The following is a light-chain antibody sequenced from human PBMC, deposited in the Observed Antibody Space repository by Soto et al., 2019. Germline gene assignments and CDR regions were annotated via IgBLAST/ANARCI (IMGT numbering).Light chain of an antibody. Sequence: EIVMTQSPATLSVSPGERATLSCRASQSVSSNLAWYQQKPGQAPRLLIYGASTRATGIPARFSGSESGTEFTLTISSLQSEDFAVYYRQQYNNWPPLTLGGGTKVEIK. J-gene: IGKJ4*01. CDR1: QSVSSN. CDR3: QQYNNWPPLT. CDR2: GAS. V-gene: IGKV3-15*01.